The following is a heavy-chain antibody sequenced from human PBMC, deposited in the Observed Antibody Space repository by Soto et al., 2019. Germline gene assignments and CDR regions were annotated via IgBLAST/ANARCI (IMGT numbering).Heavy chain of an antibody. V-gene: IGHV4-34*01. CDR1: GGSFSGYY. CDR2: INHSGST. Sequence: SETLSLTCAVYGGSFSGYYWSWIHQPPGKGLEWIGEINHSGSTNYNPSLKSRVTISVDTSKNQFSLKLSSVTAADTAVYYCAREGYDSSGYSDYWGQGTLVTVSS. CDR3: AREGYDSSGYSDY. D-gene: IGHD3-22*01. J-gene: IGHJ4*02.